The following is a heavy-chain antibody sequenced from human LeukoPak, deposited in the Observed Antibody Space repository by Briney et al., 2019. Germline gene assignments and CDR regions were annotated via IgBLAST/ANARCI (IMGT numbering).Heavy chain of an antibody. Sequence: PSETLSLTYTVSGGSINSNLDYWGWLRQPPGKGLDWIGSLYYSGTTYYNPSLESRVTISVDTSKNQFSLKLSSMTAADTAVYYCARDPFPWFYYDSTGTMMWGQGTLVTVSS. V-gene: IGHV4-39*07. CDR3: ARDPFPWFYYDSTGTMM. CDR2: LYYSGTT. J-gene: IGHJ4*02. CDR1: GGSINSNLDY. D-gene: IGHD3-22*01.